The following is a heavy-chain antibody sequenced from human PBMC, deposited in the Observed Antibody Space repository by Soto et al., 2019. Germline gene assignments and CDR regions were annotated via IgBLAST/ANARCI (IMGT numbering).Heavy chain of an antibody. CDR1: GGSISSSSYY. J-gene: IGHJ4*02. D-gene: IGHD2-15*01. Sequence: PSETLSLTCTVSGGSISSSSYYWGWIRQPPGKGLEWIGSIYYSGSTYYNPSLKSRVTISVDTSKNQFSLKLSSVTAADTAVYYCARAPLGPPAPLSILAGPGPTPHFDYWGQETLDTVSS. CDR3: ARAPLGPPAPLSILAGPGPTPHFDY. CDR2: IYYSGST. V-gene: IGHV4-39*01.